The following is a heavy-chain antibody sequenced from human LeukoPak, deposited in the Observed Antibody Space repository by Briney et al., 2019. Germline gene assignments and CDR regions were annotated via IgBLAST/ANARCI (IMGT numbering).Heavy chain of an antibody. V-gene: IGHV4-39*07. CDR2: INHSGST. J-gene: IGHJ4*02. D-gene: IGHD3-22*01. CDR3: ARGKDYYDSSGYYY. CDR1: GGSISSGGYY. Sequence: SETLSLTCTVSGGSISSGGYYWSWIRQPPGKGLEWIGEINHSGSTNYNPSLKSRVTISVDTSKNQFSLKLSSVTAADTAVYYCARGKDYYDSSGYYYWGQGTLVTVSS.